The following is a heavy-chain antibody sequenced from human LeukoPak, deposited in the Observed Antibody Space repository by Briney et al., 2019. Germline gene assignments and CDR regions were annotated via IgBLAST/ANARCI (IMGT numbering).Heavy chain of an antibody. D-gene: IGHD6-13*01. CDR3: AKGLGFYSSSCLDY. J-gene: IGHJ4*02. Sequence: GGSLRLSCAASRFTLSTYWMSWVRQAPGKGLEWVAHIKQDGSQEYYVDSVKGRFTISRDSAKNSLYLQMNSLRAEDTAVYYCAKGLGFYSSSCLDYWGQGTLVTVSS. CDR2: IKQDGSQE. V-gene: IGHV3-7*03. CDR1: RFTLSTYW.